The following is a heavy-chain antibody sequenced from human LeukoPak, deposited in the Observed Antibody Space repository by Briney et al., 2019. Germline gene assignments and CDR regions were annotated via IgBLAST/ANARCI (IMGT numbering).Heavy chain of an antibody. CDR3: ARGPNDSILRHYYYMDV. D-gene: IGHD3-22*01. J-gene: IGHJ6*03. V-gene: IGHV1-46*01. CDR1: GYTFTSYY. CDR2: INPSGGST. Sequence: ASVKVSCKASGYTFTSYYMHWVRQAPGQGLEWMGIINPSGGSTSYAQKFQGRVTMTRDMSTSTVYMELSSLRSEDTAVYYCARGPNDSILRHYYYMDVWGKGTTVTISS.